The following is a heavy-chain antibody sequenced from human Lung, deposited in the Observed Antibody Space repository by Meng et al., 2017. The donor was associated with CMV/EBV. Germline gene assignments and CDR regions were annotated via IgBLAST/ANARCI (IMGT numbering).Heavy chain of an antibody. CDR1: GFTFSSYA. D-gene: IGHD3-3*01. V-gene: IGHV3-23*01. CDR2: ISGSGGST. J-gene: IGHJ4*02. Sequence: GGSXRLXCAASGFTFSSYAMSWVRQAPGKGLEWVSAISGSGGSTYYADSVKGRFTISRDNSKNTLYLQMNSLRAEDTAVYYCAKDRPMYYDFWSGLDYWGQGTXVT. CDR3: AKDRPMYYDFWSGLDY.